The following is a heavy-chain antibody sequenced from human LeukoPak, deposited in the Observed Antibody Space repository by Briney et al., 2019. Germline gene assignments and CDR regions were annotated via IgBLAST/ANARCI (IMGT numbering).Heavy chain of an antibody. CDR1: GYTFTSYG. CDR2: ISAYNGNT. D-gene: IGHD2-2*02. V-gene: IGHV1-18*01. Sequence: ASVKVSCKASGYTFTSYGISWVRPAPGQGLEWMGWISAYNGNTNYAQKLQGRVTMTTDTSTSTAYMELRSLRSDDTAVYYCARGPYCSSTSCYTRNPEDYWGQGTLVTVSS. CDR3: ARGPYCSSTSCYTRNPEDY. J-gene: IGHJ4*02.